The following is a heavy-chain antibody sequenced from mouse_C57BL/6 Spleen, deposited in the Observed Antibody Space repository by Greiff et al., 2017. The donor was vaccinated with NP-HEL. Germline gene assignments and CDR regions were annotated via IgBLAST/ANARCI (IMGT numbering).Heavy chain of an antibody. Sequence: EVKVVESGGGLVQPGGSLKLSCAASGFTFSDYYMYWVRQTPEKRLEWVAYISNGGGSTYYPDTVKGRFTISRDNAKNTLYLQMSRLKSEDTAMYYCARSITTVPFDYWGQGTTLTVSS. V-gene: IGHV5-12*01. CDR1: GFTFSDYY. CDR3: ARSITTVPFDY. D-gene: IGHD1-1*01. CDR2: ISNGGGST. J-gene: IGHJ2*01.